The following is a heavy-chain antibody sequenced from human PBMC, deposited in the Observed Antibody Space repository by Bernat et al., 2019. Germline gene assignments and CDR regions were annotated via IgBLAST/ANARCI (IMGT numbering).Heavy chain of an antibody. CDR2: ISATSPYT. CDR1: GFIFSDYF. V-gene: IGHV3-11*05. D-gene: IGHD4-17*01. J-gene: IGHJ4*02. Sequence: QVQLVESGGGLVKAGGSLRLSCGAPGFIFSDYFMGWMRQAPGKGLEWVSYISATSPYTNYADSVKGRFTISRDNAKRSLYLQMNSLRAEDTAVYYCARVGVTTGFDYWGQGALVTVSS. CDR3: ARVGVTTGFDY.